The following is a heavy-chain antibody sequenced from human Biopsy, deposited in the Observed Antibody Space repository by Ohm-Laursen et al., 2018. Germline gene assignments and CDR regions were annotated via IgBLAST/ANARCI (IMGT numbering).Heavy chain of an antibody. D-gene: IGHD6-19*01. J-gene: IGHJ6*02. CDR3: GRVWLWRGYGMDV. CDR2: IYYTGKT. CDR1: GGSMSDHC. V-gene: IGHV4-59*11. Sequence: SETLSLTCTVSGGSMSDHCWSWLRQTPGKGLEWLGYIYYTGKTTYNPSLESRITISVDTSKNKFSLQLDSMTAADTAVYYCGRVWLWRGYGMDVWGQGTTVTVSS.